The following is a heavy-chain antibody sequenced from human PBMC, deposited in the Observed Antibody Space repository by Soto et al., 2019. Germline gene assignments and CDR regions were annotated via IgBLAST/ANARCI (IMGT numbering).Heavy chain of an antibody. D-gene: IGHD3-16*01. J-gene: IGHJ4*02. CDR1: GFTFSSYS. V-gene: IGHV3-21*01. CDR3: ASGEGAATGGFDY. CDR2: ISSRSSYI. Sequence: EVQLVESGGGLVKPGGSLRLSCAASGFTFSSYSMNWVRQAPGKGLEWVSSISSRSSYIYYADSVKGRFTISRDNAKNSLYLQMDSLRAEDTAVYYCASGEGAATGGFDYWGQGTLVTVSS.